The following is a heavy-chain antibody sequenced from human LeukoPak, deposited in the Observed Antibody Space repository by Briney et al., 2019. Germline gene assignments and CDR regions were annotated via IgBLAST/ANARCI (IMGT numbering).Heavy chain of an antibody. J-gene: IGHJ4*02. D-gene: IGHD3-10*01. CDR1: GFTFSTYL. V-gene: IGHV3-74*01. CDR2: ANHVGNNP. Sequence: WGSLRLSCEVSGFTFSTYLMHWVRQAPGKGLMWVSSANHVGNNPTYADSVRGRFTISRDTAKNTMFLQMNSLRAEYTAVYYCTLAVIDFKYWGQGTLVTVCS. CDR3: TLAVIDFKY.